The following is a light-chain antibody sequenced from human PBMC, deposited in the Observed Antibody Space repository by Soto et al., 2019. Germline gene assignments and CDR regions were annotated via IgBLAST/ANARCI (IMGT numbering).Light chain of an antibody. CDR2: GAS. CDR1: QDINRW. Sequence: DIPMTQSPSSVSASVGDRVTITCRASQDINRWLGWYQQKPGKAPNLLIFGASILHSGVPSRFSGGGSGADFTLTISSLQPEDFATYYCQQSKTYPPTFGGGTKVEIK. J-gene: IGKJ4*01. CDR3: QQSKTYPPT. V-gene: IGKV1-12*01.